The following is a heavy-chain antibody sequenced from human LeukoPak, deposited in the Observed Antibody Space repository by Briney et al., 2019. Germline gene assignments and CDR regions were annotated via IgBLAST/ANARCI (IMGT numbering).Heavy chain of an antibody. V-gene: IGHV4-59*01. CDR2: IYYSGST. CDR3: ARGYDFWSGYSLFDY. Sequence: GSLRLSCAASGFTFSSYWMSWVRQAPGKGLEWIGYIYYSGSTNYNPSLKSRVTISVDTSKNQFSLKLSSVTAADTAVYYCARGYDFWSGYSLFDYWGQGTLVTVSS. D-gene: IGHD3-3*01. J-gene: IGHJ4*02. CDR1: GFTFSSYW.